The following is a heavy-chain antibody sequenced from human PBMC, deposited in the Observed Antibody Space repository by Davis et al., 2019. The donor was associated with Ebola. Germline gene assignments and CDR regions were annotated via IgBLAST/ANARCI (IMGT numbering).Heavy chain of an antibody. V-gene: IGHV1-46*01. Sequence: ASVQVSCKASGYTFTSYYMHWVRQAPGQGLVWMGIINPSGGSTSYAQKFQGRVTMTRDTSTSTVYMELSSLRSEDTAVYYCARGWRVVVPAAMGGYNWFDPWGQGTLVTVSS. CDR1: GYTFTSYY. CDR3: ARGWRVVVPAAMGGYNWFDP. CDR2: INPSGGST. D-gene: IGHD2-2*01. J-gene: IGHJ5*02.